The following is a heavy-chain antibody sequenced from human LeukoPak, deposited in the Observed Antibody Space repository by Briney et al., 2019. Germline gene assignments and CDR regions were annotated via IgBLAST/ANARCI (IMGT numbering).Heavy chain of an antibody. Sequence: GASVKVSCKASGYTFNYYAISWVRQAPGQGLEWMGWIDTNTGNPTYAQGFTGRFVFSLDTSVSTAYLRISSLKAEDTAVYYCARVDYHDSSGYPNWFDPWGQGTLVTVSS. CDR3: ARVDYHDSSGYPNWFDP. CDR2: IDTNTGNP. CDR1: GYTFNYYA. V-gene: IGHV7-4-1*02. D-gene: IGHD3-22*01. J-gene: IGHJ5*02.